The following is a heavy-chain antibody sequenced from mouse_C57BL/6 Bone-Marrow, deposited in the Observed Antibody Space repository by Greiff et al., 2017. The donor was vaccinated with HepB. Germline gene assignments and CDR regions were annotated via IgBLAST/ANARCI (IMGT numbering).Heavy chain of an antibody. CDR2: IWTGGGT. CDR3: ASYGSSYGWFAY. Sequence: VKVIESGPGLVAPSQSLSITCTVSGFSLTSYAISWVRQPPGKGLEWLGVIWTGGGTNYNSALKSRLSISKDNSKSQVFLKMNSLQTDDTARYYCASYGSSYGWFAYWGQGTLVTVSA. V-gene: IGHV2-9-1*01. J-gene: IGHJ3*01. D-gene: IGHD1-1*01. CDR1: GFSLTSYA.